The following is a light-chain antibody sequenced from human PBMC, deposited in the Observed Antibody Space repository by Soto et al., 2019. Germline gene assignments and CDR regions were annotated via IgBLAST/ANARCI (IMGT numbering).Light chain of an antibody. J-gene: IGLJ2*01. CDR3: ATWDYSLTGEV. CDR2: DNN. Sequence: QSVLTQPPSASGTPGQRVTIPCSGSSSNIGSHYVYWYQQLPGTAPKLLIYDNNKRPSGIPDRFSGSKSGTSGTLDITGLQTGDEADYYCATWDYSLTGEVFGGGTKVTVL. V-gene: IGLV1-51*01. CDR1: SSNIGSHY.